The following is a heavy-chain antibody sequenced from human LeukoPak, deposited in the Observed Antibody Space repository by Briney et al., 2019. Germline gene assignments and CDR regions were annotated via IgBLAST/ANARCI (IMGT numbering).Heavy chain of an antibody. V-gene: IGHV3-23*01. CDR3: AKDLGRYRNNFFDY. CDR1: GFGFSSIA. J-gene: IGHJ4*02. CDR2: ISGSGGGT. Sequence: GGSLILSCAASGFGFSSIAKSWVRQAPAKGLEWVSTISGSGGGTYYADSVKGRFTISRDDSKNTLYLQMNSLRADDTAVYYCAKDLGRYRNNFFDYWGQGNLVTVSS. D-gene: IGHD1-26*01.